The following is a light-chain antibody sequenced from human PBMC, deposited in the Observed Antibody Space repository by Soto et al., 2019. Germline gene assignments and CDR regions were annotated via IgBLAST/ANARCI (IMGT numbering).Light chain of an antibody. J-gene: IGLJ2*01. CDR2: RNN. V-gene: IGLV1-47*01. CDR1: SSKIGKNY. Sequence: QSVRTQPPSASGTLGQRVTISCSGSSSKIGKNYVFWYQHLPGTAPKLLIYRNNQWPSGVPDRFSGSKSGTSASLAISGLRSEDEADYYCAAWDDNLSALTFGGGTKVTVL. CDR3: AAWDDNLSALT.